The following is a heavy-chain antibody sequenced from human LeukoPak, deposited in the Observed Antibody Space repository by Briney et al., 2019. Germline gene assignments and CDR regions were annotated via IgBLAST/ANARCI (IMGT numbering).Heavy chain of an antibody. CDR3: ARDITKAFDI. CDR1: GFTFRTYR. CDR2: ISSSSSYI. J-gene: IGHJ3*02. D-gene: IGHD3-10*01. Sequence: GGSLRLSCAASGFTFRTYRMNWVRQAPGKGLEWVTSISSSSSYIYYADSVKGRFTISRDNAKNSLYLQMNSLRAEDTAVYYCARDITKAFDIWGQGTMVTVSS. V-gene: IGHV3-21*01.